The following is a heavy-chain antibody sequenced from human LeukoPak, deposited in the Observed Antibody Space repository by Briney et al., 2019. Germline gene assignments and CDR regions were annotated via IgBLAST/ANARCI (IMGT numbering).Heavy chain of an antibody. CDR1: GFTFSSYA. D-gene: IGHD6-19*01. J-gene: IGHJ4*02. CDR2: ISYDGSNK. V-gene: IGHV3-30-3*01. Sequence: GRSLRLSCAASGFTFSSYAMHWVRQAPGKGLEWVAVISYDGSNKYYADSVKGRFTISRDNAKNSLYLQMNSLRAEDTAVYYCARDLAVAGPGEGFDYWGQGTLVTVSS. CDR3: ARDLAVAGPGEGFDY.